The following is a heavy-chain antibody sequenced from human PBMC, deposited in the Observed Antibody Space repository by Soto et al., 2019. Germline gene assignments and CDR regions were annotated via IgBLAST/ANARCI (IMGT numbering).Heavy chain of an antibody. V-gene: IGHV5-51*01. CDR3: ARSDYGGNLYYFDY. Sequence: GESLKISCRGSGYTFPSYWFAWVRQMPGKGLEWMGIIYPGDSDTRYSPSFQGQVTISVDKSISTAYLQWNSLKASDTAMYYCARSDYGGNLYYFDYWGQGTLVTVSS. CDR2: IYPGDSDT. D-gene: IGHD4-17*01. J-gene: IGHJ4*02. CDR1: GYTFPSYW.